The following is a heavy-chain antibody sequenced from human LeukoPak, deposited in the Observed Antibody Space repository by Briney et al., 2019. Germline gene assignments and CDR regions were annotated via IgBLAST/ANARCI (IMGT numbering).Heavy chain of an antibody. CDR1: GYTFTGYY. Sequence: ASVKVSCKASGYTFTGYYMHWVRQAPGQGLEWMGRINPNSGGTDYAQKFQGRVTMTRDTSISTAYMELSRLRSDDTAVYYCARQLYGDTFDYWGQGTLVTVSS. V-gene: IGHV1-2*06. CDR2: INPNSGGT. J-gene: IGHJ4*02. CDR3: ARQLYGDTFDY. D-gene: IGHD4-17*01.